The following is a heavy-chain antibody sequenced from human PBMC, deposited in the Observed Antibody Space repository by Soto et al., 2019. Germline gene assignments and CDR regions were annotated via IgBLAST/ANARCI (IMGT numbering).Heavy chain of an antibody. CDR3: ARAVYATNRNADY. Sequence: PGGSLRLSCAASGFTFSSYWMSWVRQAPGEGLEWVANIKQDGSEKYYVDSVKGRFTISRDNAKNSLYLQMNSLRVEDTAVYYCARAVYATNRNADYWGQGTLVTVSS. J-gene: IGHJ4*02. V-gene: IGHV3-7*05. D-gene: IGHD2-8*01. CDR2: IKQDGSEK. CDR1: GFTFSSYW.